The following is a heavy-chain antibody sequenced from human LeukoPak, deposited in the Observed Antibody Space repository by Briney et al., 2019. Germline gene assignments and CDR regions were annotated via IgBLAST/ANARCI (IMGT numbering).Heavy chain of an antibody. CDR2: IYNSGST. CDR3: ARGGGYYDSSGYYTNDDAFDI. Sequence: SQTLSLTCTVSGGSISSGNHYWSWIRQPPGKGLEWIGYIYNSGSTYYNPSLKSRVTISVDTSKNQFSLKLSSVTAADTAVYYCARGGGYYDSSGYYTNDDAFDIWGQGTMVTVSS. D-gene: IGHD3-22*01. V-gene: IGHV4-30-4*01. CDR1: GGSISSGNHY. J-gene: IGHJ3*02.